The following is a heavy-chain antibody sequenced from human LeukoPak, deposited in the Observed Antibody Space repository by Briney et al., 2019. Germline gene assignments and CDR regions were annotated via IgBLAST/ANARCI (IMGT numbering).Heavy chain of an antibody. D-gene: IGHD6-13*01. CDR1: GDXVSSNSAA. J-gene: IGHJ4*02. CDR2: TYYRSKWYN. CDR3: ARAKGRSPLFDY. V-gene: IGHV6-1*01. Sequence: SQTLSLTCAISGDXVSSNSAAWNWIRQSPSRGLEWLGRTYYRSKWYNDYAVSVKGRIAINPDTSKNQFSLQLNSVTPEDTAVYYCARAKGRSPLFDYWGQGTLVTVSS.